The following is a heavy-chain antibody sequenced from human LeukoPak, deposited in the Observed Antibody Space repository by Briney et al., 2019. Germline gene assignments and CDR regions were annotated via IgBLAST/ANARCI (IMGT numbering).Heavy chain of an antibody. CDR3: ARDYTRDVYNI. V-gene: IGHV3-48*01. CDR1: GFTFRNYS. J-gene: IGHJ4*02. CDR2: INTTRSTN. Sequence: GGSLRLSCAASGFTFRNYSMNWVRQAPGKGLEWVSYINTTRSTNYYADSMKGRFTISRDNAVKSLLLQMNSLRVEDTAVFYCARDYTRDVYNIWGQGTLVTVSS. D-gene: IGHD3-9*01.